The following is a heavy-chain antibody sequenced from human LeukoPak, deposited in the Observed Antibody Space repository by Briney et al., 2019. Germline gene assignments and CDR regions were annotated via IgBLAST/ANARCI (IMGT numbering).Heavy chain of an antibody. V-gene: IGHV3-7*01. CDR3: ARDGTAAGLYFDL. CDR1: GFTFTDYW. D-gene: IGHD6-13*01. J-gene: IGHJ4*01. Sequence: GGSLRLSCEVSGFTFTDYWMDWVRQAPGKGPEWVASIRQDGSEKTYVDSVEGRFTISRDNTKNSLSLQLNGLRAEDTAVYYCARDGTAAGLYFDLWGQGTLVTVSS. CDR2: IRQDGSEK.